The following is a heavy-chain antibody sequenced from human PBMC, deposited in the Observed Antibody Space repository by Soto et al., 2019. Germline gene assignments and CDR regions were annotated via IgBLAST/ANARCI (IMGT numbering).Heavy chain of an antibody. D-gene: IGHD7-27*01. CDR2: IYKSATT. CDR1: GDSISNLDYF. V-gene: IGHV4-30-4*01. CDR3: ARGRYCLTGRCFPNWFDS. Sequence: SETLSLTCSVSGDSISNLDYFWAWIRQPPGQALEYIGYIYKSATTYYNPSFESRVAISVGTSKSQFSLNVTSVTAADTAVYFCARGRYCLTGRCFPNWFDSWGQGALVTVSS. J-gene: IGHJ5*01.